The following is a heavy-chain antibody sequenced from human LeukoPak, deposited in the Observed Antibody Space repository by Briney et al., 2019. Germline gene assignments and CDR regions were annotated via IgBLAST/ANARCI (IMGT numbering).Heavy chain of an antibody. CDR1: GFTFGSHA. Sequence: GGSPRLSCEASGFTFGSHAMYWVRQAPGKGLECVAGIFGSGGSPHYADSVKGRFTISRDNPRNTVYLQINSLRDEDTAVYYCGKTTVGYSSGQKPAWPVDYWGQGTLVTVSS. D-gene: IGHD5-18*01. V-gene: IGHV3-23*01. J-gene: IGHJ4*02. CDR3: GKTTVGYSSGQKPAWPVDY. CDR2: IFGSGGSP.